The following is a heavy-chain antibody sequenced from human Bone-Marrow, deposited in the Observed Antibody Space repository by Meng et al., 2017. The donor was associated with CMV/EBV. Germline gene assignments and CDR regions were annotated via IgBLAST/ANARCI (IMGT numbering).Heavy chain of an antibody. CDR1: GFTYSNYA. CDR3: ARDPSGEYYFDY. D-gene: IGHD6-19*01. V-gene: IGHV3-30*04. Sequence: SLKISCAASGFTYSNYAMHWVRQAPGKGLEWVAVISYDGSNKYYAASVKGRFTISRDNSKSTLYLQMNSLRAEDTAVYYCARDPSGEYYFDYWGQGTLVTVSS. CDR2: ISYDGSNK. J-gene: IGHJ4*02.